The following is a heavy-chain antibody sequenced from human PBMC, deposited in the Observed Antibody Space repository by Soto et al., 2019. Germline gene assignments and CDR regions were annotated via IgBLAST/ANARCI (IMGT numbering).Heavy chain of an antibody. J-gene: IGHJ4*02. CDR3: ALADTVTTDY. D-gene: IGHD4-17*01. CDR2: INSDGSST. CDR1: GLTFSSYW. V-gene: IGHV3-74*01. Sequence: EVQLVESGGGLVQPGGSLRLSCAASGLTFSSYWMHWVRQAPGKGLVWVSRINSDGSSTNYADSVKGRFTISRDNAKNTLYLQMNGLRAEDTAVYYWALADTVTTDYWGEGTLVMFSS.